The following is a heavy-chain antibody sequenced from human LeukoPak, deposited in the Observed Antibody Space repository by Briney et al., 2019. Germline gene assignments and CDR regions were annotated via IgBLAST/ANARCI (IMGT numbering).Heavy chain of an antibody. CDR1: GFTFSSYW. Sequence: GGSLRLSCAASGFTFSSYWMSWVRQAPGKGLEWVANIKQDGSEKYYVDSVKGRFTISRDNAKNSLYLQMNSLRAEDTAVYFCASTTWFMDFDYWGQGTLVTVSS. V-gene: IGHV3-7*01. CDR3: ASTTWFMDFDY. J-gene: IGHJ4*02. CDR2: IKQDGSEK. D-gene: IGHD2-8*01.